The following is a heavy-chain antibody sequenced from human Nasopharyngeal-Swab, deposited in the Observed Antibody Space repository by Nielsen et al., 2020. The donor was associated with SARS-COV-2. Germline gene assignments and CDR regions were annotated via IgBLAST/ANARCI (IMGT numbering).Heavy chain of an antibody. CDR1: GGSVSSDIYS. Sequence: SETLSLTCTVSGGSVSSDIYSWSWIRQPPGKGLEWIGYVVYSGRTNYNPSLKSRVTISVDTSKDQFSLKLNSVTAADTAMYFCARTTTTTPFDSWGQGTPVAVSS. CDR3: ARTTTTTPFDS. CDR2: VVYSGRT. V-gene: IGHV4-61*01. J-gene: IGHJ4*02. D-gene: IGHD1-1*01.